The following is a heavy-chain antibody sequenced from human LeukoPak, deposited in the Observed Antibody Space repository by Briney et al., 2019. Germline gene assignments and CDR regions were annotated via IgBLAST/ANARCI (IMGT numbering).Heavy chain of an antibody. V-gene: IGHV3-9*03. Sequence: PGGSLRLSCAASGFTFDDYAMHWVRQAPGKGLEWVSGISWNSGSMGYADSVKGRFTISRDNAKNSLYLQMNSLRAEDMALYYCAKADGDSDAFDIWGQGTMVTVSS. CDR2: ISWNSGSM. CDR1: GFTFDDYA. J-gene: IGHJ3*02. D-gene: IGHD4-17*01. CDR3: AKADGDSDAFDI.